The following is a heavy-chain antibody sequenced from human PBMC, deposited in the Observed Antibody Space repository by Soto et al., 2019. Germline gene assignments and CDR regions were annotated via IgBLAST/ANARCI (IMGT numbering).Heavy chain of an antibody. J-gene: IGHJ4*02. Sequence: QVQLVESGGGVVQPGRSLRLSCAASGFTFSSYGMHWVRQAPGKGLEWVAVIWYDGSNKYYADSVKGRFTISRDNSKNPLYLQMNGLRAEDTAVYYCARGAGDIVVVPAAHENYYFDYWCQGTLVTVSS. D-gene: IGHD2-2*01. CDR3: ARGAGDIVVVPAAHENYYFDY. V-gene: IGHV3-33*01. CDR2: IWYDGSNK. CDR1: GFTFSSYG.